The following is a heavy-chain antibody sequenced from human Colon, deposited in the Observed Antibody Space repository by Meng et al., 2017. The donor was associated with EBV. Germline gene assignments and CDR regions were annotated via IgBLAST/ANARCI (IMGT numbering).Heavy chain of an antibody. CDR2: IYHSGST. CDR3: ARRRGGSGRDC. V-gene: IGHV4-39*01. Sequence: LQLRASGPGRVKPSEPLSLPCTVSGGSISSSHYYWGWVRQPPGKGLQWIGTIYHSGSTSYNPSLQSRVTMFVDTSKNQFSLMLTSVTATDTAVYYCARRRGGSGRDCWGQGTLVTVSS. D-gene: IGHD3-10*01. CDR1: GGSISSSHYY. J-gene: IGHJ4*02.